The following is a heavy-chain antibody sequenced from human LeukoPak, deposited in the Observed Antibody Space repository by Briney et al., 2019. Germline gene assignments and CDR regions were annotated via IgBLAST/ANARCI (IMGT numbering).Heavy chain of an antibody. J-gene: IGHJ4*02. CDR1: GFTFSSYG. V-gene: IGHV3-30*02. Sequence: GGSLRLSCAASGFTFSSYGMHWVRQAPGKRLEWVAFIRYDGSNKYYADSVKGRFTISRDNSKNTLYLQMNSLRAEDTAVYYCAKVLPIAVAGIDYWGQGTLVTVSS. CDR2: IRYDGSNK. D-gene: IGHD6-19*01. CDR3: AKVLPIAVAGIDY.